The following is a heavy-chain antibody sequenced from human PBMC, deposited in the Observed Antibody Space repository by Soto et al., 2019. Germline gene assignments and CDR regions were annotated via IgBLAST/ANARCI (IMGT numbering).Heavy chain of an antibody. V-gene: IGHV3-21*04. CDR1: GFTFSSYA. CDR3: ARDSMVVLPAGPMDV. Sequence: GGSLRLSCAASGFTFSSYAMSWVRQAPGKGLEWVSSITETSIYIYYAGSVKGRFTISRDNAKNSLYLQMNSLRAEDTAVYYCARDSMVVLPAGPMDVWGKGTTVTVSS. CDR2: ITETSIYI. J-gene: IGHJ6*03. D-gene: IGHD2-2*01.